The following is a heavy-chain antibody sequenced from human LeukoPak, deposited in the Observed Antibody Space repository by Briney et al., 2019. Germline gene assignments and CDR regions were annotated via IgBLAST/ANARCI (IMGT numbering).Heavy chain of an antibody. V-gene: IGHV3-21*01. CDR2: ISSSSSYI. D-gene: IGHD3-9*01. Sequence: GALRLSCAASGFTFSSYSMNWVRQAPGKGLEWVSSISSSSSYIYYADSVKGRFTISRDNAKNSLYLQMNSLRAEDTAVYYCARGGYDILTGYYKGYFDYWGQGTLVTVSS. J-gene: IGHJ4*02. CDR3: ARGGYDILTGYYKGYFDY. CDR1: GFTFSSYS.